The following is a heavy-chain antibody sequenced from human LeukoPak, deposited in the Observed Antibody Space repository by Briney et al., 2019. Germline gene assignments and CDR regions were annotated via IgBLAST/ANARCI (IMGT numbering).Heavy chain of an antibody. Sequence: GESLQISCKGSGYSFTIYWISWVRQMPGKGLEWMGRIDPSDSYTNYSPSFQGHVTISADKSISTAYLQWSSLKASDTAMYYCARRYRSSWYAADYWGQGTLVTVSS. J-gene: IGHJ4*02. CDR1: GYSFTIYW. V-gene: IGHV5-10-1*01. D-gene: IGHD6-13*01. CDR2: IDPSDSYT. CDR3: ARRYRSSWYAADY.